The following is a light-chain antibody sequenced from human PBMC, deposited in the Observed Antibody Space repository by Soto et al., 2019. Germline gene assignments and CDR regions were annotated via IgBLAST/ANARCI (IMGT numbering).Light chain of an antibody. CDR2: EVS. CDR3: CSFTTTTWV. V-gene: IGLV2-14*01. Sequence: QSALTQPASVSGSPGQSITISCTGTSSDIGGYNWVSWYQQHPGKAPKLIIFEVSYRPSGVSNRFSGSKSGNTASLTISGLQAEDEADYYCCSFTTTTWVFGGGTKVPS. J-gene: IGLJ3*02. CDR1: SSDIGGYNW.